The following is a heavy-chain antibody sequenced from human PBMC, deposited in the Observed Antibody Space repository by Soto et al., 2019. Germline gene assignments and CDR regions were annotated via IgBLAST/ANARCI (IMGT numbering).Heavy chain of an antibody. CDR2: ISYDGSNQ. Sequence: QVQLVESGGGVVQPGRSLRLSCEASGFTFSRYGMHWVRQAPGKGLEWVAVISYDGSNQYYADSMKGRFTISRDNSKNTLDLQLNSLRREDTAVYYCAEDRDDYGDYFALWGRGTLVIVSS. J-gene: IGHJ2*01. V-gene: IGHV3-30*18. D-gene: IGHD4-17*01. CDR3: AEDRDDYGDYFAL. CDR1: GFTFSRYG.